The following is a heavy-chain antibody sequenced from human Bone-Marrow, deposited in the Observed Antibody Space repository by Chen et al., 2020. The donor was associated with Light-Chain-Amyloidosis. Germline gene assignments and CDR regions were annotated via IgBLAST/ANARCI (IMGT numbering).Heavy chain of an antibody. J-gene: IGHJ4*02. Sequence: GWIRQPPGKGLEWIGSIYYSGSAYYNPSLRSRVSISVDTSKNQFSLKLSSVTAADTALYFCAKTMSYLGNSGFSLPSDSWGQGTLVTVSS. CDR3: AKTMSYLGNSGFSLPSDS. CDR2: IYYSGSA. D-gene: IGHD3-3*01. V-gene: IGHV4-39*01.